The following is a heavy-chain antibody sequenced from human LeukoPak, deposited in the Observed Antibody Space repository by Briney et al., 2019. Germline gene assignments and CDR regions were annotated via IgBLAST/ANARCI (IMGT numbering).Heavy chain of an antibody. J-gene: IGHJ4*02. CDR2: ISAGGGST. V-gene: IGHV3-23*01. D-gene: IGHD3-10*01. CDR3: AKDGEYTTSPGDY. CDR1: GFTVSSNY. Sequence: GGSLRLSCAASGFTVSSNYMSWVRQAPGKGLEWVSAISAGGGSTYYADSVKDRFTISRDNSKNTLYLQMNSLRVEDTAVYYCAKDGEYTTSPGDYWGQGTLVTVSS.